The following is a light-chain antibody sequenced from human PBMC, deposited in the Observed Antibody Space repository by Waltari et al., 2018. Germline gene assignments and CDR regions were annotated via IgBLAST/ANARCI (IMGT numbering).Light chain of an antibody. CDR1: GSGVGSYDL. J-gene: IGLJ1*01. V-gene: IGLV2-23*01. Sequence: QSALTQAASVSGSPGQSIPISCSGTGSGVGSYDLLAWYQQHPGKAPKLIIYEATKRPSGVSSRFSGSKSGNTASLTISGLQAEDEADYFCSSYSSSTTLGNVFGTGTKVTVL. CDR2: EAT. CDR3: SSYSSSTTLGNV.